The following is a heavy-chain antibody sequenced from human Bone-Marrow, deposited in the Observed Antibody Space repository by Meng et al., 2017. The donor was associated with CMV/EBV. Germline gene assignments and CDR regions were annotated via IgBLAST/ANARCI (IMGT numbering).Heavy chain of an antibody. Sequence: GGSLRLSCAASGFSFSSYGMSWVRQAPGKGLEWVSYISSSSSTIYYADSVKGRFTISRDNAKNSLYLQMNSLRAEDTAVYYCARRMAAAGTGYWGQGTLVTVSS. CDR1: GFSFSSYG. CDR3: ARRMAAAGTGY. D-gene: IGHD6-13*01. CDR2: ISSSSSTI. V-gene: IGHV3-48*04. J-gene: IGHJ4*02.